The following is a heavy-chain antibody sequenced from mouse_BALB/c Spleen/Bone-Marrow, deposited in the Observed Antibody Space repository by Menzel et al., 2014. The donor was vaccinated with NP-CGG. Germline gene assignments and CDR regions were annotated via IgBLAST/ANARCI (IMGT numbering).Heavy chain of an antibody. CDR3: ARDIEGNYSYWYLDI. D-gene: IGHD2-1*01. J-gene: IGHJ1*01. CDR2: IRNKAKGSTS. V-gene: IGHV7-3*02. CDR1: GFTLTDYY. Sequence: EVKLMESGGGSEQPWGSLRLSCATSGFTLTDYYMSWVRQPPGKALEWLGFIRNKAKGSTSDYSASVKGRFTISRDNSQSILYLQMNTLRPEDSATYYCARDIEGNYSYWYLDIWGAETTVTDSS.